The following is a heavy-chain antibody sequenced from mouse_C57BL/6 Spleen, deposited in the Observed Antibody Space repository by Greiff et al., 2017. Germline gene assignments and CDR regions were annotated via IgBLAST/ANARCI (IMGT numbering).Heavy chain of an antibody. CDR3: TTSNYYGSSYENAMDY. V-gene: IGHV14-4*01. CDR1: GFNIKDDY. CDR2: IDPENGDT. J-gene: IGHJ4*01. D-gene: IGHD1-1*01. Sequence: EVQLQQSGAELVRPGASVKLSCTASGFNIKDDYMHWVKQRPEQGLEWIGWIDPENGDTEYASKFQGKATITADTSSNTAYLQLSSLTSEDTAVYYCTTSNYYGSSYENAMDYWGQGTSVTVSS.